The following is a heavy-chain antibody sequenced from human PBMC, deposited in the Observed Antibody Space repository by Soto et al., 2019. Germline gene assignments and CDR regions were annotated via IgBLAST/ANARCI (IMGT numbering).Heavy chain of an antibody. Sequence: SDTLSLTCTVSGGSVNSGSNYWSWIRQPPGKGLEWIGYIYNNVSTNYIPSLKSRVTISLDRSKKQFSLTLNSVTSADTSVYYCARGLSISGWYALWYWGQGALVTVSS. CDR3: ARGLSISGWYALWY. D-gene: IGHD6-19*01. CDR2: IYNNVST. V-gene: IGHV4-61*01. J-gene: IGHJ4*02. CDR1: GGSVNSGSNY.